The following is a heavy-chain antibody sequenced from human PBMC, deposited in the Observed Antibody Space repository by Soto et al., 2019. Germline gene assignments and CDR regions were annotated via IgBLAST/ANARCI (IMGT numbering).Heavy chain of an antibody. D-gene: IGHD3-16*01. V-gene: IGHV4-59*01. J-gene: IGHJ5*02. CDR3: ARRGYDCWCGFQPRNWFAH. CDR1: GGRISSYY. CDR2: IYYSGST. Sequence: PSETLALTCTVSGGRISSYYWRWIRQPPGKGLEWIGYIYYSGSTNYNPSLKSRVTISVDTSKNQFSLKLSSVTAADTAVYYCARRGYDCWCGFQPRNWFAHWGQGTLLTVSS.